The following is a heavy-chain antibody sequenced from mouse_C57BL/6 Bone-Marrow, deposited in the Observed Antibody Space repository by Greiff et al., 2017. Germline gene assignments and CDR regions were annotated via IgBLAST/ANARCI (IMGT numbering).Heavy chain of an antibody. J-gene: IGHJ4*01. Sequence: QVQLQQPGTELVKPGASVKLSCKASGYTFTSYWMPWVKQRPGQGLEWIGNINPSNGGTNYNEKFKSKATLTVDTSSSTAYMQLSSLTSEDSAVYYCARSDYGSSLLYDLDYWGQGTSVTVSS. V-gene: IGHV1-53*01. CDR1: GYTFTSYW. CDR2: INPSNGGT. D-gene: IGHD1-1*01. CDR3: ARSDYGSSLLYDLDY.